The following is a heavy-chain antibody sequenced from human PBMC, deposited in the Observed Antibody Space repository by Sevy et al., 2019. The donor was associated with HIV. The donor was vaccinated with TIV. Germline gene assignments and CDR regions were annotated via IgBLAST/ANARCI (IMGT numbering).Heavy chain of an antibody. D-gene: IGHD6-13*01. CDR2: IDPSGGST. Sequence: ASVKVSCKASGYTFTSYYVHWVRQAPGQGLEWMGIIDPSGGSTSYVQKFQGRVTMTRDTSTSTVYMELSSLRSEDTAVYYCARGGIASGAEFDPWGQGTLVTVSS. CDR3: ARGGIASGAEFDP. J-gene: IGHJ5*02. CDR1: GYTFTSYY. V-gene: IGHV1-46*01.